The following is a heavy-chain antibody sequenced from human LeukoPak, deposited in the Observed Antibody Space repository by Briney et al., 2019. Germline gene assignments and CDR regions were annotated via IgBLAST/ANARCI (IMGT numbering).Heavy chain of an antibody. V-gene: IGHV4-31*03. J-gene: IGHJ5*02. CDR3: ARDAPGGEQQLVRWFDP. D-gene: IGHD6-13*01. Sequence: SETLSLTCTVSDGSLSSGGYYWSWIRQHPGKSLEWIGYFYYSGSTYYNPSLKSRVTISADTSKNQFSLTLSSVTAADTAEYYCARDAPGGEQQLVRWFDPWGQGTLVTVSS. CDR1: DGSLSSGGYY. CDR2: FYYSGST.